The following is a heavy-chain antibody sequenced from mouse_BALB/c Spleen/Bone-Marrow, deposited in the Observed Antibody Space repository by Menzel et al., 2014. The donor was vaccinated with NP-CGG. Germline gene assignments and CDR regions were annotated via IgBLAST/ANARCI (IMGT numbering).Heavy chain of an antibody. Sequence: QVQLQQSGPGLVQPSQSLSITCTVSGFSFPNYGVHWVRQSPGKGLEWLGVIWSGGSTDYNAAFISRLSISKDNSKSQVFFKMNSLQVNDIAIYYCARNPVGRNYFDYWGQGTTLTVSS. CDR3: ARNPVGRNYFDY. J-gene: IGHJ2*01. D-gene: IGHD4-1*01. CDR2: IWSGGST. V-gene: IGHV2-2*02. CDR1: GFSFPNYG.